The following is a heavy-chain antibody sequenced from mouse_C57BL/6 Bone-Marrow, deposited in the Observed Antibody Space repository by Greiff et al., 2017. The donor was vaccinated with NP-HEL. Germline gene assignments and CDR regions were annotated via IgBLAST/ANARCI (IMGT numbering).Heavy chain of an antibody. CDR2: ISDGGSYT. CDR1: GFTFSSYA. V-gene: IGHV5-4*01. CDR3: AREIIGNPYYVDY. Sequence: EVKVVESGGGFVKPGGSLKLSCAASGFTFSSYAMSWVRQTPEKRLEWVATISDGGSYTYYPDNVKGPFTIARDNAKNNLYLQMSHLKSEDTAMYYCAREIIGNPYYVDYWGQGTTLTVSS. D-gene: IGHD2-1*01. J-gene: IGHJ2*01.